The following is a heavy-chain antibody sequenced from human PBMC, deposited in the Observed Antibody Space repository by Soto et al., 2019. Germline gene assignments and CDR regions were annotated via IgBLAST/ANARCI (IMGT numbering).Heavy chain of an antibody. CDR2: IYHSGFT. CDR3: ARDYSIRVDV. CDR1: GGSINSSDYY. Sequence: QVQLQESGPGLVKPSQTLSLTCSLSGGSINSSDYYWSWIRQPPGKGLEWIGHIYHSGFTFANPSLRSRLTISIDTSKNQFSLRLSSVTAADTAVYYCARDYSIRVDVCGQGTTVTVSS. D-gene: IGHD2-8*01. V-gene: IGHV4-30-4*01. J-gene: IGHJ6*02.